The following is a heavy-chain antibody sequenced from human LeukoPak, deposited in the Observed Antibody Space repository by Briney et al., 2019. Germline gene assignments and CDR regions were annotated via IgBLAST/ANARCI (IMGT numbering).Heavy chain of an antibody. Sequence: GGSLRLSCAASGFTFSTSWMSWVRQAPGKGLEWVANIRKDGSDIHYVDSVKGRFTISRDNAKNSLYLEMSSLRVEDTAVYYCARAPTVLVGYCSSSSCQADYWGQGTLVTVSS. D-gene: IGHD2-2*01. V-gene: IGHV3-7*01. CDR3: ARAPTVLVGYCSSSSCQADY. CDR2: IRKDGSDI. CDR1: GFTFSTSW. J-gene: IGHJ4*02.